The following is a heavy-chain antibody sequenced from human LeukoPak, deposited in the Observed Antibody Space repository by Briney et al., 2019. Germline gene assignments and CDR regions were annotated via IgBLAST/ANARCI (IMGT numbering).Heavy chain of an antibody. Sequence: GGSLRLSCAASGFTFSSYAMSWVRQAPGKGLEWVSTIISSGGSTFYADSVKGRFTTSRDYSKNTLYLQMNSLRAEDTAIYYCAKAGGSSGRFGEYFFDYWGQGTLVTVSS. D-gene: IGHD6-19*01. CDR1: GFTFSSYA. CDR2: IISSGGST. CDR3: AKAGGSSGRFGEYFFDY. V-gene: IGHV3-23*01. J-gene: IGHJ4*02.